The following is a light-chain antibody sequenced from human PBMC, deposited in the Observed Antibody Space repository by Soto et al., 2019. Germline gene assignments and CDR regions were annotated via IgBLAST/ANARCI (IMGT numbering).Light chain of an antibody. Sequence: QSALTQPASVSGSPGQSITISCTGSSSDIGGYNYVSWYQQYPGKAPKLIIYEVSNRPSGISNRFSASKSGNTASLTISGLQAEDETDYYCSSFTDSDTLVFGGGTKVTVL. CDR2: EVS. J-gene: IGLJ3*02. V-gene: IGLV2-14*01. CDR1: SSDIGGYNY. CDR3: SSFTDSDTLV.